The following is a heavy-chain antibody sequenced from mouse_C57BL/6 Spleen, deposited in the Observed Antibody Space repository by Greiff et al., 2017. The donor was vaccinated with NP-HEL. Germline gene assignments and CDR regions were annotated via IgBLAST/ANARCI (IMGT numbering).Heavy chain of an antibody. CDR3: ARGGSTMVTTKGAWFAY. J-gene: IGHJ3*01. CDR2: IYPGSGNT. CDR1: GYSFTSYY. D-gene: IGHD2-2*01. Sequence: VQLQQSGPELVKPGASVKISCKASGYSFTSYYIHWVKQRPGQGLEWIGWIYPGSGNTKYNEKFKGKATLTADTSSSTAYMQLSSLTSEDSAAYYCARGGSTMVTTKGAWFAYWGQGTLVTVSA. V-gene: IGHV1-66*01.